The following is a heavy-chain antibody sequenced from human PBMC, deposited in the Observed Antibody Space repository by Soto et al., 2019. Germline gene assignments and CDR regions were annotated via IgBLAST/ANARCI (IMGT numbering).Heavy chain of an antibody. CDR3: ARASPGGDNFDY. Sequence: QVQLQESGPGLVKPSQTLSLTCTVSGGSISSGGYYWSWIRQHPGKGLEWIGYIYYSGSTYYNPSLQSRVTLSVDTSKNHFSLKLSSVTAAYTAVYYCARASPGGDNFDYWGQGTLVTVSS. CDR1: GGSISSGGYY. D-gene: IGHD3-16*01. CDR2: IYYSGST. J-gene: IGHJ4*02. V-gene: IGHV4-31*03.